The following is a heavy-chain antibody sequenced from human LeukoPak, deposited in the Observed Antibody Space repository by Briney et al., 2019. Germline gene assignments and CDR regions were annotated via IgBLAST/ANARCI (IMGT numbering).Heavy chain of an antibody. J-gene: IGHJ4*02. CDR3: ARDYDSSGYHDY. CDR2: INPNSGGT. Sequence: GASVKVSCKASGGTFSSYAISWVRQAPGQGLEWMGWINPNSGGTNYAQKFQGRVTMTRDTSISTAYMELSRLRSDDTAVYYCARDYDSSGYHDYWGQGTLVTVSS. V-gene: IGHV1-2*02. CDR1: GGTFSSYA. D-gene: IGHD3-22*01.